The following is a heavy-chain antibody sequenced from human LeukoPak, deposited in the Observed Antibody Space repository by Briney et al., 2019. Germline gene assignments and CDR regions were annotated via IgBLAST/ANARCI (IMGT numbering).Heavy chain of an antibody. J-gene: IGHJ6*02. V-gene: IGHV4-59*08. CDR2: IYYSGST. CDR3: ARLRFTDYYYYGMDV. D-gene: IGHD3-10*01. CDR1: GGSISSYY. Sequence: PSGTLSLTCTVSGGSISSYYWSWIRQPAGKGLEWIGYIYYSGSTNYNPSLKSRVTISVDTSKNQFSLKLSSVTAADTAVYYCARLRFTDYYYYGMDVWGQGTTVTVSS.